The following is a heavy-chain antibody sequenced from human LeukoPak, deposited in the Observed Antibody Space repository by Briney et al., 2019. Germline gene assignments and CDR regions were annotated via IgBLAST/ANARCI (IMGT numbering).Heavy chain of an antibody. Sequence: KASETLSLTCTVSSGSISSGDYYWSWIRQPPGKGLEWVGSNYYSGSTYYNPSLNSRVTISVDTSKNQFSLNLSSVTATDTAVYYCARGNYYDSSGYPPFSIWGQGARVTVSS. CDR3: ARGNYYDSSGYPPFSI. J-gene: IGHJ4*02. V-gene: IGHV4-30-4*08. CDR1: SGSISSGDYY. D-gene: IGHD3-22*01. CDR2: NYYSGST.